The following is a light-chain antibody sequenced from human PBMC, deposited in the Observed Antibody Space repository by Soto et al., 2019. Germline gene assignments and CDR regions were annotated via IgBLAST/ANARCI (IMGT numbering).Light chain of an antibody. J-gene: IGKJ1*01. Sequence: EIVMTQSPATLSVSPGERATLSCRASQSVNNNLAGYQQKPGQSHRLLIYGASTRATGIPDSFSGSVYGSDFTLTISSLHAEDFAIYYCQQYNNWWTFGQGTKVEI. CDR3: QQYNNWWT. CDR2: GAS. V-gene: IGKV3-15*01. CDR1: QSVNNN.